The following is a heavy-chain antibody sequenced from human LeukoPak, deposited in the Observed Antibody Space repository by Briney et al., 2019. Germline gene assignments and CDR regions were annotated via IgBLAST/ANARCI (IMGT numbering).Heavy chain of an antibody. J-gene: IGHJ4*02. V-gene: IGHV3-23*01. CDR2: ISGSGGRT. D-gene: IGHD3-22*01. CDR1: GITLSNYG. Sequence: XGSLRLSCAVSGITLSNYGMSWVRQAPGKGLEWVAGISGSGGRTTYADSVKGRFTISRDNPKNTLYLQMSSLRVEDTAVYFCARRGVVIRVILVGFHKEAYYFDSWGQGALVTVSS. CDR3: ARRGVVIRVILVGFHKEAYYFDS.